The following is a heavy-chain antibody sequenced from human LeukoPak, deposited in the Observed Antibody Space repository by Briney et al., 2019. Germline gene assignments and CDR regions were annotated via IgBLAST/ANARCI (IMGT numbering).Heavy chain of an antibody. CDR1: GGSISSGDYY. V-gene: IGHV4-30-4*01. CDR2: IYYSGST. J-gene: IGHJ4*02. D-gene: IGHD6-13*01. CDR3: ARAPDYSSSWWPLDY. Sequence: SETLSLTCTVSGGSISSGDYYWSWIRQPPGKGLEWIGYIYYSGSTYYNPSLKSRVTVSVDTSKNQFSLKLSSVTAADTAVYYCARAPDYSSSWWPLDYWGQGTLVTVSS.